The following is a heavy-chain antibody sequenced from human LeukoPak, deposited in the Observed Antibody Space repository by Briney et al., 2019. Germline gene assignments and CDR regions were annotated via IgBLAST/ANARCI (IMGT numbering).Heavy chain of an antibody. D-gene: IGHD3-10*01. CDR2: INPNSGGT. CDR1: GYTFTGYY. V-gene: IGHV1-2*02. CDR3: ARGALWFGEFLRHYYYYMDV. Sequence: GASVKVSCKASGYTFTGYYMHWVRQAPGQGLEWMGWINPNSGGTNYAQKFQGRVTMTRDTSISTAYMELSRLRSDDTAVYYCARGALWFGEFLRHYYYYMDVWGKGTTVTISS. J-gene: IGHJ6*03.